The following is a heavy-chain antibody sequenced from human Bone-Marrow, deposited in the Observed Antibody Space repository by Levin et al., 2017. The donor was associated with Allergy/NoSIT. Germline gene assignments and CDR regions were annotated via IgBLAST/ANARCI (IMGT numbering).Heavy chain of an antibody. CDR3: ARDGIVVVPAAPPYYYYGMDV. J-gene: IGHJ6*02. CDR2: IWYDGSNK. Sequence: GGSLRLSCAASGFTFSSYGMHWVRQAPGKGLEWVAVIWYDGSNKYYADSVKGRFTISRDNSKNTLYLQMNSLRAEDTAVYYCARDGIVVVPAAPPYYYYGMDVWGQGTTVTVSS. CDR1: GFTFSSYG. V-gene: IGHV3-33*01. D-gene: IGHD2-2*01.